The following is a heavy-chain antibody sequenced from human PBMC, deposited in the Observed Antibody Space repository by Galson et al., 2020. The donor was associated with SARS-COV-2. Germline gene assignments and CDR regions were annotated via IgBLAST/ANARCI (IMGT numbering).Heavy chain of an antibody. CDR3: ARADYSSTSGYIDL. J-gene: IGHJ4*02. Sequence: SETLSLTCAVSNDSFSSTYWWSWVRQSPGKGLEWIGEIFHTGGTNYNPSLKSRLIISLDKSNNHFSLRLRSVTAADTAVYYCARADYSSTSGYIDLWGQGTLVTVSS. V-gene: IGHV4-4*02. CDR2: IFHTGGT. CDR1: NDSFSSTYW. D-gene: IGHD2-2*01.